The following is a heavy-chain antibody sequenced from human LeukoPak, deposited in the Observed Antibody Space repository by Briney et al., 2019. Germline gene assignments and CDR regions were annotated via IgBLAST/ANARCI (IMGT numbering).Heavy chain of an antibody. Sequence: SETLSLTCTVSGGSISSCYWSWLRQPAGKGLEWVGRIYISGRTNYNPSLKSRVTMSLDTSKNQFSLRLSSVTAADTAVYYCARGAGETTGYYWGQGTLVTVSS. CDR2: IYISGRT. V-gene: IGHV4-4*07. J-gene: IGHJ4*02. CDR3: ARGAGETTGYY. D-gene: IGHD4-17*01. CDR1: GGSISSCY.